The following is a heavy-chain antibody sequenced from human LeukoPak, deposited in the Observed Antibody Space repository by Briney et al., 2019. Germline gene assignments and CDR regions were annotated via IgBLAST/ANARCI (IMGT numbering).Heavy chain of an antibody. D-gene: IGHD6-13*01. CDR2: ISGSGGST. CDR3: AKDPQQLVSAYNWFDP. J-gene: IGHJ5*02. Sequence: GASLRLSCAASGFTFSSYAMSWVRQAPGKGLEWVSAISGSGGSTYYADSAKGRFTISRDNSKNTLYLQMNSLRAEDTAVYYCAKDPQQLVSAYNWFDPWGQGTLVTVSS. V-gene: IGHV3-23*01. CDR1: GFTFSSYA.